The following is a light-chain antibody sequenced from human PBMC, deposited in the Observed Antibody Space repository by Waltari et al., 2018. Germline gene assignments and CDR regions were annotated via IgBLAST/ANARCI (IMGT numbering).Light chain of an antibody. CDR1: QSVSSN. CDR3: HQYNNWPPYT. J-gene: IGKJ2*01. Sequence: EVVMTQSPATLSVSPGERATLSCRASQSVSSNLAWYQQKPGQAPRLLIYGASTRATGIPARFSGSGSGTEFTITISSMESEDFAVYYCHQYNNWPPYTFGQGTKVEFK. V-gene: IGKV3-15*01. CDR2: GAS.